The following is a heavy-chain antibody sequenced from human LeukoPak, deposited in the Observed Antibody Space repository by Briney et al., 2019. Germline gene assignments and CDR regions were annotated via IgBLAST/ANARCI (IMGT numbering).Heavy chain of an antibody. D-gene: IGHD3-10*01. CDR1: GYTFTSYD. J-gene: IGHJ4*02. V-gene: IGHV1-8*01. CDR3: ARHTTMVRGVPLDY. CDR2: MNPNSGNT. Sequence: ASVKVSCKASGYTFTSYDINWVRQAAGQGLEWMGWMNPNSGNTGYAQKFQGRVTMTRNTSISTAYMELSSLRSEDTAVYYCARHTTMVRGVPLDYWGQGTLVTVSS.